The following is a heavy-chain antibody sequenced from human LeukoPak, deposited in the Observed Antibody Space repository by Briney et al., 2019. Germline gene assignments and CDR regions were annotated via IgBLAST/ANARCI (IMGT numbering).Heavy chain of an antibody. D-gene: IGHD3-10*01. CDR3: ASNYYGSGSYYNAFDF. J-gene: IGHJ4*02. Sequence: GASVKVSCKASGYTFTGYYMHWVRQAPGQGLEWMGWINPNSGGTNYAQKFQGRVTITADESTSTASMELSSLRSEDTAVYYCASNYYGSGSYYNAFDFWGQGTLVTVSS. CDR2: INPNSGGT. V-gene: IGHV1-2*02. CDR1: GYTFTGYY.